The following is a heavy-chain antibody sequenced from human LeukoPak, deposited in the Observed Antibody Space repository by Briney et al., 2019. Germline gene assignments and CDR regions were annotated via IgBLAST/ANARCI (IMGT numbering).Heavy chain of an antibody. D-gene: IGHD6-13*01. V-gene: IGHV1-69*04. CDR2: IIPILGIA. Sequence: ASVKVSCKASGGTFSSYAISWVRQAPGQGLEWMGRIIPILGIANYAQKFQGRVTITADKSTSTAYMELSSLRSEDTAVYYCARGRQLNWRVPDYWGQGTLVTVSS. J-gene: IGHJ4*02. CDR1: GGTFSSYA. CDR3: ARGRQLNWRVPDY.